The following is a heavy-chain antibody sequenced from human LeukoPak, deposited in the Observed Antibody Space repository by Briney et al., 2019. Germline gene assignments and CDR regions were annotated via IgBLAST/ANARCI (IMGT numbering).Heavy chain of an antibody. V-gene: IGHV7-4-1*02. Sequence: GASVKVSCKASGYTFTNYAMNWVRQAPGQGLEWMGWIHPSTGNPTYAQGFTGRFVFSLDTSVSTAYLQISSLKAEDTAVYYCARDLVGASYYWGQGTLVTVSS. CDR2: IHPSTGNP. J-gene: IGHJ4*02. CDR1: GYTFTNYA. D-gene: IGHD1-26*01. CDR3: ARDLVGASYY.